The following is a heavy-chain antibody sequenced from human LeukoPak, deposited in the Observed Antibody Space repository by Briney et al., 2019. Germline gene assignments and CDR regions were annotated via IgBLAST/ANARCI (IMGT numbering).Heavy chain of an antibody. Sequence: GGSLSLSCAASGFTFSSYAMSWVRQAPGKGLEEVSAISCSGCSTYYSDSVNGRFTISRDNSKNTLYLQMNTLKDEDTAVYYCAKGAPSYCSSTSCWALKWFDPWGQGTLVTVSS. J-gene: IGHJ5*02. V-gene: IGHV3-23*01. D-gene: IGHD2-2*01. CDR3: AKGAPSYCSSTSCWALKWFDP. CDR2: ISCSGCST. CDR1: GFTFSSYA.